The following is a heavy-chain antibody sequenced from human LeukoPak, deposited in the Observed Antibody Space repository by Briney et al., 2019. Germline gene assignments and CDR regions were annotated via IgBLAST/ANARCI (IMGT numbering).Heavy chain of an antibody. CDR3: ARGGYYGSGSPNNWFDP. CDR1: GGSISSYY. D-gene: IGHD3-10*01. Sequence: SETLSLTCTVSGGSISSYYWSWIRQPPGKGLEWIGYIYYSGSTYYNPSLRSRVTISVDRSKNQFSLKLSSVTAADTAVYYCARGGYYGSGSPNNWFDPWGQGTLVTVSS. CDR2: IYYSGST. V-gene: IGHV4-59*12. J-gene: IGHJ5*02.